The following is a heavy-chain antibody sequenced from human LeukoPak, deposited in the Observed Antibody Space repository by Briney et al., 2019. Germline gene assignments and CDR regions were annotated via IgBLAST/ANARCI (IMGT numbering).Heavy chain of an antibody. Sequence: PGGSLRLSCAASGFTFSSYSMNWVRQAPGKGLEWVSSISSSSYIYYADSVRGRFTISRDNAKNSMYLQMNSLRAEDTAVYYCASPYGGATGEAFDYWGQGTLVTVSS. J-gene: IGHJ4*02. CDR2: ISSSSYI. CDR3: ASPYGGATGEAFDY. CDR1: GFTFSSYS. V-gene: IGHV3-21*06. D-gene: IGHD1-26*01.